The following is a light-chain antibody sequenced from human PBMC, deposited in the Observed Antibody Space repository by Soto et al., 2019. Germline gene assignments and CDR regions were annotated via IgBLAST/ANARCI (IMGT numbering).Light chain of an antibody. V-gene: IGKV3-11*01. CDR3: QQSFSPHIA. CDR1: QSVGTF. CDR2: DSS. J-gene: IGKJ5*01. Sequence: EIVLTQSPATLSLSPGESATLSCRASQSVGTFLAWYQHKPGQAPRLLILDSSTRATGVPPRFSGSKSGTDFTLTISRLEPEDFATYYCQQSFSPHIAFGQGTRL.